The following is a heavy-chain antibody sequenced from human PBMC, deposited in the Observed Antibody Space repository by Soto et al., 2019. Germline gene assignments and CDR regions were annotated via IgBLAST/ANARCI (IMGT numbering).Heavy chain of an antibody. CDR1: GLSFGTSGVG. J-gene: IGHJ3*02. V-gene: IGHV2-5*01. Sequence: QITLKESGPSQVKPTQTLTLTCTASGLSFGTSGVGVGWIRQPPGEALEWLALIYWNDDKRYSPSLKSSLTITKDTSKNQVVLTMINVDPVDTATYYCASMTTVATAAFDIWGQGTMVTVSS. CDR2: IYWNDDK. CDR3: ASMTTVATAAFDI. D-gene: IGHD4-17*01.